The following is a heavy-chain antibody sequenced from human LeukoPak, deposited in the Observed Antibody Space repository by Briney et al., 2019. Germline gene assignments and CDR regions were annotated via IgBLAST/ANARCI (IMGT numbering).Heavy chain of an antibody. CDR1: GYTFTSYY. V-gene: IGHV1-2*02. CDR2: INPNSGGT. D-gene: IGHD3-9*01. CDR3: ARVRTYYDILTGYQADAFDI. Sequence: ASVKVSCKASGYTFTSYYMHWVRQAPGQGLEWMGWINPNSGGTNYAQKFQGRVTMTRDTSISTAYMELSRLRSDDTAVYYCARVRTYYDILTGYQADAFDIWGQGTMVTVSS. J-gene: IGHJ3*02.